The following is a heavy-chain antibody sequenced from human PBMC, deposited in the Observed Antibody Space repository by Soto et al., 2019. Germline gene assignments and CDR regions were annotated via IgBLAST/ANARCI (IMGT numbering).Heavy chain of an antibody. CDR2: IYYSGST. J-gene: IGHJ6*02. V-gene: IGHV4-59*01. D-gene: IGHD6-19*01. CDR1: GGSISSYY. Sequence: SETLSLTCTVSGGSISSYYWSWIRQPPGKGLEWIGYIYYSGSTNYNPSLKSRVTISVDTSKNQFSLKLSSVTAADTAVYYCARDGDRAVAGYYYYYGMDVWGQGTTVTSP. CDR3: ARDGDRAVAGYYYYYGMDV.